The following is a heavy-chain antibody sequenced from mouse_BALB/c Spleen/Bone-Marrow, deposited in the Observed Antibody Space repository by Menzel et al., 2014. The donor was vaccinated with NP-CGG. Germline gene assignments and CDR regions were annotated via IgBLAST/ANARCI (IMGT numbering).Heavy chain of an antibody. CDR1: GYTFTNYW. V-gene: IGHV1-7*01. D-gene: IGHD1-1*01. CDR2: INPSTGYT. CDR3: TRRAYGGSYGFAY. J-gene: IGHJ3*01. Sequence: VQLQQSGAELAKPGASVKMSCKASGYTFTNYWMHWVKQRPGQGLEWIGYINPSTGYTEYNQKFKDEATLTADKSSSTAYMQLSSLTSEDSSVFYCTRRAYGGSYGFAYWGQGTLVTVSA.